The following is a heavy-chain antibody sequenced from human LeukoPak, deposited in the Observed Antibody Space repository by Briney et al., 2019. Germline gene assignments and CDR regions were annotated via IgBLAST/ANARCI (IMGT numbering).Heavy chain of an antibody. V-gene: IGHV5-51*01. CDR1: GYIFTSYW. D-gene: IGHD5-12*01. CDR2: IFPCDSGT. CDR3: ARLPGSGHATNFDY. J-gene: IGHJ4*02. Sequence: GESLQISCMFSGYIFTSYWIAWVRHMPRKGLVGRGMIFPCDSGTRYSPSFQGQVTISVDTSISTVSLQWSSLTASDTATYYCARLPGSGHATNFDYWGQGTLVRVS.